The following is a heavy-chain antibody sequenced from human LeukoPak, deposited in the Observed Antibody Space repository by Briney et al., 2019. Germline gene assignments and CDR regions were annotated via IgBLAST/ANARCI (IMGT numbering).Heavy chain of an antibody. J-gene: IGHJ4*02. CDR3: ARGNMTTVTYYFDY. D-gene: IGHD4-17*01. CDR1: GGSFSGYY. CDR2: INHSGST. V-gene: IGHV4-34*01. Sequence: PSETLSLTCAVYGGSFSGYYWSWIRQPPGKGLEWIGEINHSGSTNYNPSLKSRVTISVDTSKNQFSLKLSSVTAADTAVYYCARGNMTTVTYYFDYWGQGTLVTVSS.